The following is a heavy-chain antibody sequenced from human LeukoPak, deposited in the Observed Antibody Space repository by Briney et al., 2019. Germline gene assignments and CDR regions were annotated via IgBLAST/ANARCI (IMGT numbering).Heavy chain of an antibody. Sequence: GGSLRLSCAASGFTVSSNYMSWVRQAPGKGLEWVSAISGSGGSTYYADSVKGRFTISRDNSRNTLYLQMNSLRAEDTAVYYCAKDRVRMSGWFDPWGQGTLVTVSS. D-gene: IGHD2-15*01. CDR1: GFTVSSNY. J-gene: IGHJ5*02. V-gene: IGHV3-23*01. CDR3: AKDRVRMSGWFDP. CDR2: ISGSGGST.